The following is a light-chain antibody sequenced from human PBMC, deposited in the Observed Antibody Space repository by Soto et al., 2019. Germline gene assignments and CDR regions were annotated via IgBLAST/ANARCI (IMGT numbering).Light chain of an antibody. J-gene: IGKJ1*01. CDR1: QSVSDN. V-gene: IGKV3D-15*01. Sequence: EIVLTQSPATLSVSPGERVTLSCRASQSVSDNLAWYQQKPGQAPRLLTYGASSRATGIPDRFSGSGSGTEFTLTISSLQPEDFATYYCLQHNSYPRTFGQGTKVDIK. CDR2: GAS. CDR3: LQHNSYPRT.